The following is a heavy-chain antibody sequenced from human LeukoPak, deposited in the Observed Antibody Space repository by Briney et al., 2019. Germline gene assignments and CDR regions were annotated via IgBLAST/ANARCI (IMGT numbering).Heavy chain of an antibody. V-gene: IGHV1-69*04. CDR1: GGTFSSYA. D-gene: IGHD2-21*02. Sequence: ASVKVSCKASGGTFSSYAISWVRQAPGQGLEWMGRIIPILGIANYAQKFQGRVTITADKSTSTAYMELSSLRSEDTAVYYCARLYAYCGGDCAENYFDYWGQGTLVTVSS. CDR3: ARLYAYCGGDCAENYFDY. J-gene: IGHJ4*02. CDR2: IIPILGIA.